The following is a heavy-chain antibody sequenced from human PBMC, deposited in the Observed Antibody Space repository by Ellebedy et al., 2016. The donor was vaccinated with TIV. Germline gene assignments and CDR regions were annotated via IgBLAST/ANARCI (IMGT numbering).Heavy chain of an antibody. Sequence: ASVKVSCKASGFTFTTYAMHWVRQAPGQKLEWMGWINAGNGNTRYSENFQGRVTITRDTSASTAYMELSSLRSEDTAVYYCARVFLGGSGSYYPLDDAFDFWGQGTMVTVSS. J-gene: IGHJ3*01. V-gene: IGHV1-3*01. D-gene: IGHD3-10*01. CDR2: INAGNGNT. CDR1: GFTFTTYA. CDR3: ARVFLGGSGSYYPLDDAFDF.